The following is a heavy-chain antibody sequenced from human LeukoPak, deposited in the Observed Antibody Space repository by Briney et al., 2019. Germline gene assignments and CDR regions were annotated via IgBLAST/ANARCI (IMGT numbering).Heavy chain of an antibody. Sequence: GGSLRLSCAASGFTFSSYGMHWVRQAPGKGLEWVAVISYDGSNKYYADSVKGRFTISRDNSKNTLYLQMNSLRAEDTAVYYCAKNGRTMIAPDAFDIWGQGTMVTVSS. CDR2: ISYDGSNK. D-gene: IGHD3-22*01. V-gene: IGHV3-30*18. CDR3: AKNGRTMIAPDAFDI. J-gene: IGHJ3*02. CDR1: GFTFSSYG.